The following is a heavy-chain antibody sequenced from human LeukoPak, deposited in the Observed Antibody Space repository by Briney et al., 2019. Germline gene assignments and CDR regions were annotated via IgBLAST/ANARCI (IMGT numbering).Heavy chain of an antibody. Sequence: GGSLRLSCAASGFTFSKYAMTWVRQAPGKGLEWVSGISVSGGSTNYADSVKGRFTISRDNSKNTLYLQMNSLRAEDTAVYYCARGSSSSPSGGDYWGQGTLVTVSS. CDR2: ISVSGGST. J-gene: IGHJ4*02. CDR3: ARGSSSSPSGGDY. CDR1: GFTFSKYA. V-gene: IGHV3-23*01. D-gene: IGHD6-13*01.